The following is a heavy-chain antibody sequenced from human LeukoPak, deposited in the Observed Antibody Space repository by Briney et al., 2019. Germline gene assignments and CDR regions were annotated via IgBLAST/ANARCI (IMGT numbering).Heavy chain of an antibody. CDR1: RFTFSSYS. CDR3: ARYSNYQTYFFDY. V-gene: IGHV3-21*01. Sequence: GGSLRLSCAASRFTFSSYSMNWVRQAPGKGLEWVSSISSSSSYIYYADSVKGRSTISRDNAKNSLYLQMNNLRAEDTAVYYCARYSNYQTYFFDYWGQGTLVTVSS. CDR2: ISSSSSYI. J-gene: IGHJ4*02. D-gene: IGHD4-11*01.